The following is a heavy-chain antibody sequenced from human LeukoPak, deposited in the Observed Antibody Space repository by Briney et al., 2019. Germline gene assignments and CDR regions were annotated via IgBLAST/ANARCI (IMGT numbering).Heavy chain of an antibody. CDR2: ISGSGGST. Sequence: GVSLRLSCAASGFTFSRYAMSWVRQAPGKGLEWVSAISGSGGSTYYADSVKGRFTISRDNSKNTLYLQMNSLRAEDTAVYYCAKDIAIGSGFSDYWGQGTLVTVSS. CDR1: GFTFSRYA. V-gene: IGHV3-23*01. J-gene: IGHJ4*02. D-gene: IGHD6-19*01. CDR3: AKDIAIGSGFSDY.